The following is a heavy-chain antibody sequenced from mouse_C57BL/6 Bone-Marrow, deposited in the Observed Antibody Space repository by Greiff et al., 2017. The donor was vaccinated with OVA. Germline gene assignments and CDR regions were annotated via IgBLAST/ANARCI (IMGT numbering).Heavy chain of an antibody. D-gene: IGHD2-1*01. CDR3: ARHGNSYYAMDY. V-gene: IGHV5-12*01. Sequence: EVKLMESGGGLVQPGGSLKLSCAASGFTFSDYYMYWVRQTPEKRLEWVAYISNGGGSTYYPDTVKGRFTISRDNAKNTLYLQMSRLKSEDTAMYYCARHGNSYYAMDYWGQGTSVTVSS. CDR2: ISNGGGST. CDR1: GFTFSDYY. J-gene: IGHJ4*01.